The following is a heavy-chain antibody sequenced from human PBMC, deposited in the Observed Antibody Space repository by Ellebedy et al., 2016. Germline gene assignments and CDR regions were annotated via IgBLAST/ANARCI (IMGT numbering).Heavy chain of an antibody. CDR1: GYSFTSYW. D-gene: IGHD2-15*01. CDR3: ARGKYCSGGSCYGYFDY. J-gene: IGHJ4*02. Sequence: GESLKISXKGSGYSFTSYWIGWVRQMPGKGLEWMGIIYPGDSDTRYSPSFQGQVTISADKSISTAYLQWSSLKASDTAMYYCARGKYCSGGSCYGYFDYWGQGTLVTVSS. V-gene: IGHV5-51*01. CDR2: IYPGDSDT.